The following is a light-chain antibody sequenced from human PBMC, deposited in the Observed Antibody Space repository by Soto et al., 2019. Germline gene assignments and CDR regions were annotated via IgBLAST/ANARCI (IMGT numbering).Light chain of an antibody. V-gene: IGKV1-9*01. CDR1: QAISSY. CDR3: QQLNTYPPIT. Sequence: NQSPSTLSASVGDRVTITCRASQAISSYFAWYQQKPGKAPKRLIYAASSWASGVTSRFCGSGSGTEFTLTITSLHPEDFATEYCQQLNTYPPITFGQGTLLEIK. J-gene: IGKJ5*01. CDR2: AAS.